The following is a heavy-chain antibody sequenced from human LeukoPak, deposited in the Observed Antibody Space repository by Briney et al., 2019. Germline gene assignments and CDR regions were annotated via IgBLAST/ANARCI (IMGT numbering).Heavy chain of an antibody. V-gene: IGHV3-33*01. CDR1: GFTFSSYG. J-gene: IGHJ4*02. CDR2: IWYDGSNK. CDR3: ARERSGYYYLDY. Sequence: GGSLRLSCAASGFTFSSYGMHWVRQAPGKGLEWVAVIWYDGSNKYYADSVKGRFTISRDNSKNTLYLQMNSLRAEDTAVYYCARERSGYYYLDYWGQGTLVTVSS. D-gene: IGHD3-22*01.